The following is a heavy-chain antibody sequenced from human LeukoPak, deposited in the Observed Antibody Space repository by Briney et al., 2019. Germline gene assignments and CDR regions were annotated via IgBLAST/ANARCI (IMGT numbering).Heavy chain of an antibody. CDR1: GGSISSGDYS. J-gene: IGHJ3*02. CDR3: ARGGVYYYGSGSYYDALDI. CDR2: IYYSGST. V-gene: IGHV4-30-4*08. D-gene: IGHD3-10*01. Sequence: PSETLSLTCTVSGGSISSGDYSWSWIRQPPGKGLEWSGYIYYSGSTYYNPSLKSRVTISVDRSKHQFSLKLSSVTAADTAVYYCARGGVYYYGSGSYYDALDIRGQGTMVTDSP.